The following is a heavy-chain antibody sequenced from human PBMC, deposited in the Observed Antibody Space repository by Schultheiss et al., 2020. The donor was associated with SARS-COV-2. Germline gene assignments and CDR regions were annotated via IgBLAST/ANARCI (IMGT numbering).Heavy chain of an antibody. V-gene: IGHV4-30-2*05. J-gene: IGHJ4*02. CDR1: GGSISSGGYS. Sequence: SETLSLTCTVSGGSISSGGYSWSWIRQPPGKGLEWIGYIYYSGSTYYNPSLKSRVTISVDMSNNQFSLKLSSVTAADTAVYYCARDLRPLRFHTGGYFDYWGQGTLVTVSS. CDR2: IYYSGST. CDR3: ARDLRPLRFHTGGYFDY. D-gene: IGHD3-3*01.